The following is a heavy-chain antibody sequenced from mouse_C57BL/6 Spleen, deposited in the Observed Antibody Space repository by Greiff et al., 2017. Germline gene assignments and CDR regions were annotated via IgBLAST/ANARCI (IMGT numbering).Heavy chain of an antibody. V-gene: IGHV1-69*01. CDR1: GYTFTSYW. Sequence: QVQLQQSGAELVMPGASVTLSCKASGYTFTSYWMHWVKQRPGQGLEWIGEIDPSDSDTNYNQKFKGKSTLTVDKSSSTAYMKLSSLTSEDSAVXYCARRGYSYFLFAYWGQGTLVTVSA. J-gene: IGHJ3*01. D-gene: IGHD2-12*01. CDR3: ARRGYSYFLFAY. CDR2: IDPSDSDT.